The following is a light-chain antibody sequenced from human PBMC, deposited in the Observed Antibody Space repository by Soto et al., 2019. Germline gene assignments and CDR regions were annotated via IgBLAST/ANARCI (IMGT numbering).Light chain of an antibody. J-gene: IGKJ2*01. CDR1: QTFDSSF. CDR2: GAS. CDR3: QPYSSSSYT. V-gene: IGKV3-20*01. Sequence: EIVLTQSPGTLSLSPGERATLSCRASQTFDSSFLAWYQQKPGQAPRLLIYGASSRASGIPDRFSGSGSGTDFSLTISRLEHEAFAVYYCQPYSSSSYTFCQGTKLEI.